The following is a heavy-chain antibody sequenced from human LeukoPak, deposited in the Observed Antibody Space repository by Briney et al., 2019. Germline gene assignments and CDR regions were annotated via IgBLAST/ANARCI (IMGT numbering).Heavy chain of an antibody. CDR2: IKQDGTEK. CDR1: GFTFSTYW. J-gene: IGHJ4*02. Sequence: PGGSLRLSCAASGFTFSTYWMNWVRQAPGKGLEWVANIKQDGTEKYYVDSVKGRFTISRDNANNSLYLQMNSLRAEDTAVYYCAKGFSGTTNFDYWGQGTLVTVSS. V-gene: IGHV3-7*05. D-gene: IGHD3-10*01. CDR3: AKGFSGTTNFDY.